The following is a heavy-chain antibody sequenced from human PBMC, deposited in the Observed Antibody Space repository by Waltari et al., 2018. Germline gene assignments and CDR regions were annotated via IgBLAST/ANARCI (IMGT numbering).Heavy chain of an antibody. Sequence: QVQLQESGPGLVKPSQTLSLTCTVSGGSISSGSYYWSWIRQPAGKGLEWIGLIYTRGSPTSNPSLKSRFPISVDTSNDQFSLKLSSVTASDTAVYYCARDVLMYSSGWYGIDPWGQGTLVTVSS. V-gene: IGHV4-61*02. CDR1: GGSISSGSYY. CDR3: ARDVLMYSSGWYGIDP. CDR2: IYTRGSP. D-gene: IGHD6-19*01. J-gene: IGHJ5*02.